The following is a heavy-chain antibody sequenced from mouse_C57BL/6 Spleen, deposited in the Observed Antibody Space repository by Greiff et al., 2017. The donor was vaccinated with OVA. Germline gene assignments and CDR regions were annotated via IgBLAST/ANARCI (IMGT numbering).Heavy chain of an antibody. Sequence: QVQLQQSGAELVRPGASVTLSCKASGYTFTDYEMHWVKQTPVHGLEWIGAIDPETGGTAYNQKFKGKAILTADKSSSTAYMELRSLTSEDSAVYYCTRKLGLWYFDVWGTGTTVTVSS. CDR1: GYTFTDYE. V-gene: IGHV1-15*01. D-gene: IGHD4-1*01. CDR2: IDPETGGT. J-gene: IGHJ1*03. CDR3: TRKLGLWYFDV.